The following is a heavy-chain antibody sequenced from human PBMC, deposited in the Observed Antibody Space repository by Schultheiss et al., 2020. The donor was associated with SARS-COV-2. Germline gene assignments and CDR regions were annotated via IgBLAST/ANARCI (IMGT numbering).Heavy chain of an antibody. V-gene: IGHV2-70*11. D-gene: IGHD2-21*02. CDR1: GGSISSGGYY. J-gene: IGHJ6*02. CDR3: ARIPNIPTANYGMDV. CDR2: IDWDDDK. Sequence: TLSLTCTVSGGSISSGGYYWSWIRQPPGKALEWLARIDWDDDKYYSTSLKTRLTISKDTSKNQVVLTMTNMDPVDTATYYCARIPNIPTANYGMDVWGQGTTVTVSS.